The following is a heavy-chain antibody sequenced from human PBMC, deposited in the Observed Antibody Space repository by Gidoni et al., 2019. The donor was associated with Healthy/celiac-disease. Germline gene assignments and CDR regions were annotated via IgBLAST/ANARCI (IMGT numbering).Heavy chain of an antibody. CDR1: GFTLSSYN. Sequence: EVQLVESGGGLVKPGGSLRLSCAASGFTLSSYNMNWVRQAPGKGLEWVSSISSTSTYIYYADSVKGRFTISRDNARNSLFLQMNSLRAEDTAVYYCARGSAVVDYDYWGQGALVTVSS. J-gene: IGHJ4*02. V-gene: IGHV3-21*01. CDR2: ISSTSTYI. D-gene: IGHD2-15*01. CDR3: ARGSAVVDYDY.